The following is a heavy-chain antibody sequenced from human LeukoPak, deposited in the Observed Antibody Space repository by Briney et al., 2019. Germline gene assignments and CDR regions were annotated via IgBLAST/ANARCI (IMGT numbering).Heavy chain of an antibody. D-gene: IGHD4-17*01. CDR1: GFIVSSNH. CDR2: IYSGGST. V-gene: IGHV3-53*01. Sequence: GESLRLSCAVSGFIVSSNHMTWVRQAPGKGLEWVSVIYSGGSTYYADSVKGRFTISRDNSKNTLYLQMNSLRAEDTAMYYCARGLMEVTTIYFANWGRGTLVTVSS. J-gene: IGHJ4*02. CDR3: ARGLMEVTTIYFAN.